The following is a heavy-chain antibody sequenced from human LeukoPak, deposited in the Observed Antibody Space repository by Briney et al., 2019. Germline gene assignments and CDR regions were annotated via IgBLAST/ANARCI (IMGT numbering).Heavy chain of an antibody. D-gene: IGHD3-10*01. Sequence: GESLRLSCAASGFTFSSYAMSWVRQAPGKGLEWVSGISGSGGSTYYADSVKGRFTISGDNSENTLYLQMNSLRAEDTAVYFCAKLRFGELIDYWGQGTLVTVSS. CDR2: ISGSGGST. CDR3: AKLRFGELIDY. CDR1: GFTFSSYA. J-gene: IGHJ4*02. V-gene: IGHV3-23*01.